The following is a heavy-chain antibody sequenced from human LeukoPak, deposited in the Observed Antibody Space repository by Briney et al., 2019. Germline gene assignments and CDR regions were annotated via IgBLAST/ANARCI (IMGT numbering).Heavy chain of an antibody. Sequence: GGSLRLSCAASGFTFNTYAMHWVRQAPGKGLEWVAVISYDGSNKYYADSVKGRFTISRDNSKNTLYLQMNTLRAEDTAVYYCAKDVSWNWFDPWGQGTLVTVSS. J-gene: IGHJ5*02. CDR2: ISYDGSNK. CDR3: AKDVSWNWFDP. V-gene: IGHV3-30*18. CDR1: GFTFNTYA.